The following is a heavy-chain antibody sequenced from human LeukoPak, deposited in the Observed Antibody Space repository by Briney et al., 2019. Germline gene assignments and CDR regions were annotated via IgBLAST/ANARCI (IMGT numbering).Heavy chain of an antibody. D-gene: IGHD6-13*01. Sequence: PSETLSLTCAVYGGSFSGYYWSWIRQPPGKGREWIGEINHSGSTNYNPSLKSGVTIAVDTSKNQFSLKLSSVTAADTAVYYCARGEGTRIAAAGSRNYYYYMDVWGKGTTVTVSS. V-gene: IGHV4-34*01. J-gene: IGHJ6*03. CDR3: ARGEGTRIAAAGSRNYYYYMDV. CDR2: INHSGST. CDR1: GGSFSGYY.